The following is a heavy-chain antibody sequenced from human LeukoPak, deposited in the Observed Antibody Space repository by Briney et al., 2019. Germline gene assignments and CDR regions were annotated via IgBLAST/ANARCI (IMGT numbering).Heavy chain of an antibody. CDR3: ARGVAAARSPVDY. D-gene: IGHD6-13*01. J-gene: IGHJ4*02. CDR2: MNPNSGNT. V-gene: IGHV1-8*01. CDR1: GYTFTSYD. Sequence: ASVKVSCKXSGYTFTSYDINWVRQATGQGLEWMGWMNPNSGNTGYAQKFQGRVTMTRNTSISTAYMELSSLRSEDTAVYYCARGVAAARSPVDYWGQGTLVTVPS.